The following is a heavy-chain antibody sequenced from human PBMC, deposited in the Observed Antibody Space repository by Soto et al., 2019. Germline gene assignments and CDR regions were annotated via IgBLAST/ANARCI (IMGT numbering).Heavy chain of an antibody. J-gene: IGHJ4*02. Sequence: QVQLVESGGGVVQPGTSLRLSCVGSGFNFRSFVIHWVRQAPGRGLEWVALTSYDGTNKYFGDSVKGRFTISRDNSRNTVDLQMDSLRLEDTALYYCARWGTTGGLDVWGQGTLVSVSS. V-gene: IGHV3-30*19. D-gene: IGHD3-16*01. CDR1: GFNFRSFV. CDR2: TSYDGTNK. CDR3: ARWGTTGGLDV.